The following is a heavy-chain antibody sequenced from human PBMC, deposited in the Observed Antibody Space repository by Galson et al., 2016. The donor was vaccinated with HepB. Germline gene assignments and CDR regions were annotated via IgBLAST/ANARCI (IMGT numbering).Heavy chain of an antibody. J-gene: IGHJ4*02. CDR3: VKTPSSMVASGWGDY. Sequence: SLRLSCAASGFAFSSYGMHWVRQAPGKGLEWVAVISYDGVDKYYGDSVKGRFTISRDNSKNTMYLQMNSLTPEDTAVYYCVKTPSSMVASGWGDYWGQGTLVTVSS. V-gene: IGHV3-30*18. D-gene: IGHD2-15*01. CDR1: GFAFSSYG. CDR2: ISYDGVDK.